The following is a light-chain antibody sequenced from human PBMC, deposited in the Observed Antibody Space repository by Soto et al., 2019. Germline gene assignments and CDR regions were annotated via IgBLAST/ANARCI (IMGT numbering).Light chain of an antibody. CDR1: RSNIGDHF. J-gene: IGLJ3*02. CDR2: DSD. Sequence: QSVLTQPASVSAAPGQKVTISCSGSRSNIGDHFVSWYQQLPGTAPRLLVYDSDKRPSGIPDRFSGSKSDTSATLAITGLQTGDEADYYCGTWDSRLRANVFGGGTKLTVL. CDR3: GTWDSRLRANV. V-gene: IGLV1-51*01.